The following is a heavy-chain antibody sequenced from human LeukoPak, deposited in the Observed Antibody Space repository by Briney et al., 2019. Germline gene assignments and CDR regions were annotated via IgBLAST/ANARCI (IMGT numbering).Heavy chain of an antibody. D-gene: IGHD4-17*01. CDR1: GFTVSNYW. CDR3: TKEFYGDYL. V-gene: IGHV3-74*01. CDR2: ISPDGNTP. J-gene: IGHJ4*02. Sequence: GRSLRLSCAASGFTVSNYWMHWVRQAPGKGLVWVSRISPDGNTPRYADSVKGRFTISRDDAKNTLYLQMHSLRVEDTAVYYCTKEFYGDYLWGQGTLVTVSS.